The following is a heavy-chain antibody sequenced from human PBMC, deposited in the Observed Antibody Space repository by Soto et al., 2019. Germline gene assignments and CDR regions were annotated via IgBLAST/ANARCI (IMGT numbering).Heavy chain of an antibody. J-gene: IGHJ4*02. V-gene: IGHV4-31*03. D-gene: IGHD4-17*01. CDR3: ARGGVGGYYGDYPHFDY. Sequence: QVQLQESGPGLVKPSQTLSLTCTVSGGSISSGGYYWSWIRQHPGKGLEWIGYIYYSGSTYYNPSLKARVTISVDSSKNQFSLKLGSVTAADTAVYYCARGGVGGYYGDYPHFDYWGQGTLVTVSS. CDR1: GGSISSGGYY. CDR2: IYYSGST.